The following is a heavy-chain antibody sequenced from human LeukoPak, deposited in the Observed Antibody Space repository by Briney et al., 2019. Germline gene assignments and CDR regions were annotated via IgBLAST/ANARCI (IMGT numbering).Heavy chain of an antibody. CDR2: ISGTSGTI. D-gene: IGHD2-21*02. CDR1: GFTFSNYA. V-gene: IGHV3-23*01. J-gene: IGHJ4*02. CDR3: AKRLGDPRAFDY. Sequence: GSLRLSCAASGFTFSNYAMSWVRQAPGKGLEWVSGISGTSGTINYAAPVKGRFTISRDNSKNTLYLQMNSLRVDDMAVYYCAKRLGDPRAFDYWGQGTLVTVSS.